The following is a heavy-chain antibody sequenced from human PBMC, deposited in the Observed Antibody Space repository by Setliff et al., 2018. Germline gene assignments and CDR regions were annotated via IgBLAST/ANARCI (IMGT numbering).Heavy chain of an antibody. J-gene: IGHJ6*02. CDR3: AKGGNITRETYYYYGMDV. Sequence: ASVKVSCKASGYTFSNYGVTWVRQAPGQGLEWMGWVTVYNGNTKYAQNLQGRLTLTTDISTSTAYMELGSLTTDDTAVYYCAKGGNITRETYYYYGMDVWGQGTTVTVSS. CDR1: GYTFSNYG. V-gene: IGHV1-18*01. CDR2: VTVYNGNT. D-gene: IGHD1-20*01.